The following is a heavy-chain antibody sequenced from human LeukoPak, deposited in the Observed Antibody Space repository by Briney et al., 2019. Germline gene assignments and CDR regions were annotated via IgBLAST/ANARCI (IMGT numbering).Heavy chain of an antibody. J-gene: IGHJ5*02. Sequence: SETLSLTCTVSGASISSDYWSWIRQSPGKGLEWIGFIYYTGGTDYNPSPKSRVTISRDTSKYQFSLNLSSVTAADTAVYYCAKGLYNYGNYFDPWGQGALVTVSA. CDR2: IYYTGGT. D-gene: IGHD5-18*01. CDR3: AKGLYNYGNYFDP. V-gene: IGHV4-59*01. CDR1: GASISSDY.